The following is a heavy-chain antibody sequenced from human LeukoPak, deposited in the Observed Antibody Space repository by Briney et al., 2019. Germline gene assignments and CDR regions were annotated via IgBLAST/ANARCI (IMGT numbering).Heavy chain of an antibody. CDR2: FDPEDGET. CDR3: ATDRVDYYGSGSYSPFDY. J-gene: IGHJ4*02. Sequence: GASVKVSCKVSGYTLTELSMHWVRQAPGKGFEWMGGFDPEDGETIYAQKFQGRVTMTEDTSTDTAYMELSSLRSEDTAVYYCATDRVDYYGSGSYSPFDYWGQGTLVTVSS. CDR1: GYTLTELS. D-gene: IGHD3-10*01. V-gene: IGHV1-24*01.